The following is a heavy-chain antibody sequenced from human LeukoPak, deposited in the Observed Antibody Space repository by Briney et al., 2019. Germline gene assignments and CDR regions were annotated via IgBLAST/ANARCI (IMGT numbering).Heavy chain of an antibody. D-gene: IGHD3-10*01. Sequence: PGGSLRLSCAASGFTFSSYAMSWVRQAPGKGLEWVSGISGSGGSTNYADSVKGRFTISRDNSKNTLYLQMNSLRAEDTAVYYCAKDHYPTPYYFDYWGQGTLVTVSS. CDR1: GFTFSSYA. J-gene: IGHJ4*02. CDR3: AKDHYPTPYYFDY. V-gene: IGHV3-23*01. CDR2: ISGSGGST.